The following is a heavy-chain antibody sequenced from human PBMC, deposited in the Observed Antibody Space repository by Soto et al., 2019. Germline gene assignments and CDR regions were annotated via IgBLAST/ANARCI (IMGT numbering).Heavy chain of an antibody. CDR3: ARDRGPSSGYYPYWFDP. J-gene: IGHJ5*02. D-gene: IGHD3-22*01. CDR2: IIPIFGTA. CDR1: GGTFSSYA. Sequence: QVQLVQSGAEVKKPGSSVKVSCKASGGTFSSYAMSWVRQAPGQGLEWMGEIIPIFGTANYAQKFQGRVTITADESTSTAYMELSSLRSEDTAVYYCARDRGPSSGYYPYWFDPWGQGTLVTVSP. V-gene: IGHV1-69*12.